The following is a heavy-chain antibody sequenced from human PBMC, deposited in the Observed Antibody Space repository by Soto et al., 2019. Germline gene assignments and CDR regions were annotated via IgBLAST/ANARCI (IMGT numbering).Heavy chain of an antibody. J-gene: IGHJ4*02. CDR2: ISGSGDTK. D-gene: IGHD2-8*01. Sequence: PGGSLRLSCASSGFTFSSCIMNWVRQSPGKGLEWVSFISGSGDTKYYADSVKGRFTISRDNAKNSLYLQMSSLRDEDTAVYYCAKYCSSDVCLDYWGQGTLVTVSS. V-gene: IGHV3-48*02. CDR3: AKYCSSDVCLDY. CDR1: GFTFSSCI.